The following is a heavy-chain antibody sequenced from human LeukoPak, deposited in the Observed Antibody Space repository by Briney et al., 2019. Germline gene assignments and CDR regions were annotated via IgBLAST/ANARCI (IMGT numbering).Heavy chain of an antibody. Sequence: ASVKVSCKASGGTFSSYAISWVRQAPGQGLEWMGGIIPIFSTANYAQKFQGRVTITADESTSTAYMELSSLRSEDTAVYYCARTTSGYSSGWYFGGGVNWFDPWGQGTLVTVSS. D-gene: IGHD6-19*01. V-gene: IGHV1-69*13. CDR3: ARTTSGYSSGWYFGGGVNWFDP. J-gene: IGHJ5*02. CDR2: IIPIFSTA. CDR1: GGTFSSYA.